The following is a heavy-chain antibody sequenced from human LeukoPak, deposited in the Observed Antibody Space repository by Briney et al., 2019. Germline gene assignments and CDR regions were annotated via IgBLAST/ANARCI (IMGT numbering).Heavy chain of an antibody. V-gene: IGHV3-23*01. CDR1: GFTFSSYA. CDR2: ASGSGAHT. Sequence: PGRSLRLSCAASGFTFSSYAMTWVRQAPGNGLQWVSAASGSGAHTYYADSVKGRFTISRDNSKNTLYLEMNSLRAEDTAVYYCASRTGDYYYYYMDVWGKGTTVTVSS. CDR3: ASRTGDYYYYYMDV. D-gene: IGHD1-1*01. J-gene: IGHJ6*03.